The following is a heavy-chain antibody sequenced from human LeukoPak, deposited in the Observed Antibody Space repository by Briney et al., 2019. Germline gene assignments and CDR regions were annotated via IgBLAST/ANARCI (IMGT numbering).Heavy chain of an antibody. CDR1: GGSFSGYY. J-gene: IGHJ5*02. Sequence: SETLSLTCAVYGGSFSGYYRSWIRQPPGKGLEWIGEINHSGSTNYNPSLKSRVTISVDTSKNQFSLKLSSVTAADTAMYYCARTSSYYDFWSGDDDWFDPWGQGTLVTVSS. D-gene: IGHD3-3*01. V-gene: IGHV4-34*01. CDR2: INHSGST. CDR3: ARTSSYYDFWSGDDDWFDP.